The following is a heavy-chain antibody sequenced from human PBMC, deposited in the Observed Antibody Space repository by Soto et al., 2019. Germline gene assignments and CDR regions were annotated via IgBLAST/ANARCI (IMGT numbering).Heavy chain of an antibody. Sequence: SETLSLTCTVSGGSISSGDYYWSWIRQPPGKGLEWIGYIYYSGSTYYNPSLKSRVTISVDTSKNQFSLKLSSVTAADTAVYYCASLYYGEGIGDGMDVWGQGTTVT. V-gene: IGHV4-30-4*01. CDR2: IYYSGST. J-gene: IGHJ6*02. CDR1: GGSISSGDYY. D-gene: IGHD4-17*01. CDR3: ASLYYGEGIGDGMDV.